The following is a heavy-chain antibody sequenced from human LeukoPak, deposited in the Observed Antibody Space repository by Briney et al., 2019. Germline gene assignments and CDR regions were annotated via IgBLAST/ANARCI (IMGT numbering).Heavy chain of an antibody. Sequence: PGGSLRLSCAASGFTFSSYGMHWVRQAPGKGLEWVAVIWYDGSNKYYADSVKGRFTISRDNSKNTLYLQMNSLRAEDTAVYYCARDRYSSGWYGTDAWGQGTTVTVSS. V-gene: IGHV3-33*01. CDR1: GFTFSSYG. CDR2: IWYDGSNK. J-gene: IGHJ6*02. D-gene: IGHD6-19*01. CDR3: ARDRYSSGWYGTDA.